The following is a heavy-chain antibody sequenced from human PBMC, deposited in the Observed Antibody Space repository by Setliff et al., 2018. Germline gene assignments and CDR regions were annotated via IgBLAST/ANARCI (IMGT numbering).Heavy chain of an antibody. CDR2: IYQSGTT. CDR3: ARTGTYRYFDY. J-gene: IGHJ4*02. Sequence: TSETLSLTCTVSGESIRSNNWWNWVRQPPGKGLEWIGDIYQSGTTNYNPSLASRLTISVDTAKNQFSLKLTSVTAADTAVYYCARTGTYRYFDYWGQGTRVTVSS. CDR1: GESIRSNNW. D-gene: IGHD1-1*01. V-gene: IGHV4-4*02.